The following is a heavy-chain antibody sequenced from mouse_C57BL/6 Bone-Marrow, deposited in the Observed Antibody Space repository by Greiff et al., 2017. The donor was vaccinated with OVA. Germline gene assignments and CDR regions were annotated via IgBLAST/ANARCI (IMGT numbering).Heavy chain of an antibody. Sequence: QVQLQQSGPGLVQPSQSLSITCTVSGFSLTSYGVHWVRQSPGKGLEWLGVIWSGGSTAYNAAFISRLSISKDNSKSQVFFKMNSLLAEDTAIYYGARNGYYGSSLWWYFDVWGTGTTVTVSS. CDR3: ARNGYYGSSLWWYFDV. CDR1: GFSLTSYG. J-gene: IGHJ1*03. D-gene: IGHD1-1*01. CDR2: IWSGGST. V-gene: IGHV2-2*01.